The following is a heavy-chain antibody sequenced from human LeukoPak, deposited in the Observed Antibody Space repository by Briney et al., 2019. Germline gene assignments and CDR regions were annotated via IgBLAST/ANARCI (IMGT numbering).Heavy chain of an antibody. J-gene: IGHJ4*02. CDR3: ARGDDYGDYWGVY. V-gene: IGHV1-18*01. D-gene: IGHD4-17*01. Sequence: ASVKVSCKASGYTFTKYGITWVRQAPGQGLEWMGWISTYIGNTNYAQKLQGRVTMTTDTSTSTAYMELRSLISDDAAVYYCARGDDYGDYWGVYWGQGTLVTVSS. CDR1: GYTFTKYG. CDR2: ISTYIGNT.